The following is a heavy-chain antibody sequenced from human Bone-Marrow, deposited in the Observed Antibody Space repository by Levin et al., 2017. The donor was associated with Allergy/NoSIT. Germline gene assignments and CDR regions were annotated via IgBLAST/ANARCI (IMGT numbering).Heavy chain of an antibody. D-gene: IGHD3-16*01. V-gene: IGHV3-74*03. CDR3: ARDLGDWKPLGAFDF. Sequence: GGSLRLSCAASDFTFNNYWMQWVRQAPGKGLVWVARINSDGITTTYADSVKGRFTISRDNARDTLYLQMNSLRAEDTAIYFCARDLGDWKPLGAFDFWGRGTLVVVSS. J-gene: IGHJ3*01. CDR2: INSDGITT. CDR1: DFTFNNYW.